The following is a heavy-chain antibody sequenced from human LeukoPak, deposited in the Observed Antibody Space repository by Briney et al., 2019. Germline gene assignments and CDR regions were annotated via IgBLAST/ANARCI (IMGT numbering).Heavy chain of an antibody. V-gene: IGHV1-69*05. J-gene: IGHJ4*02. D-gene: IGHD6-19*01. CDR3: ARGRDSSGWCFDY. CDR2: IIPIFGTA. Sequence: ASVTVSCXXSGGTFSSYAISWVRQAPGQGLEWMGGIIPIFGTANYAQKFQGRVTITTDESTSTAYMELSSLRSEDTAVYYCARGRDSSGWCFDYWGQGTLVTVSS. CDR1: GGTFSSYA.